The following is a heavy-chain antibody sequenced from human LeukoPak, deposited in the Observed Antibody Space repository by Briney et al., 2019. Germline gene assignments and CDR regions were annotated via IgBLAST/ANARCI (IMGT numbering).Heavy chain of an antibody. Sequence: GGSLRLSCAASGFTFSSYWMSWVRQGPGKGPEWVSSISGNGGSTQCADSVQGRFAISRDNSKNTLYLQMNSLRAEDTAVYFCAKDPNGDYIGTFDIWGQGTMVTVSS. J-gene: IGHJ3*02. D-gene: IGHD4-17*01. V-gene: IGHV3-23*01. CDR2: ISGNGGST. CDR3: AKDPNGDYIGTFDI. CDR1: GFTFSSYW.